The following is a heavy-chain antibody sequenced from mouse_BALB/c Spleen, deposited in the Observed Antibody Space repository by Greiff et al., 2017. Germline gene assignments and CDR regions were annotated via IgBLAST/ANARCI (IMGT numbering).Heavy chain of an antibody. J-gene: IGHJ3*01. CDR3: ARDYYGSSAAWFAY. CDR2: IDPANGNT. Sequence: EVQLQQSGAELVKPGASVKLSCTASGFNIKDSYMHWVKQRPEQGLEWIGRIDPANGNTKYDPKFQGKSTITADTSSNTAYRQLSSLTSEDTAVYYCARDYYGSSAAWFAYWGQGTLVTVSA. D-gene: IGHD1-1*01. CDR1: GFNIKDSY. V-gene: IGHV14-3*02.